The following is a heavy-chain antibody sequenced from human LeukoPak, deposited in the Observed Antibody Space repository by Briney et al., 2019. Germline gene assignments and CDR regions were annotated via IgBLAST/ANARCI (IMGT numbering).Heavy chain of an antibody. Sequence: GGSLRLSCAASGFTFSTYTMNWVRQAPGKGLEWVSSISSSSYIYNADSVKGRFTISRDNAKNSLYLQMNSLSVEDTAVYYCATASSGYYSGIFQHWGQGTLVTVSS. CDR1: GFTFSTYT. CDR2: ISSSSYI. J-gene: IGHJ1*01. D-gene: IGHD3-22*01. CDR3: ATASSGYYSGIFQH. V-gene: IGHV3-21*01.